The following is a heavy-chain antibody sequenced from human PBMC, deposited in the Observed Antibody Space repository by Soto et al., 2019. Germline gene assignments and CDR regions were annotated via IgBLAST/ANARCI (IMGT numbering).Heavy chain of an antibody. CDR1: GTVASSHW. J-gene: IGHJ5*02. CDR3: AREIVTAGGNNYFDP. CDR2: VYHTGDT. D-gene: IGHD2-21*02. V-gene: IGHV4-4*01. Sequence: GTVASSHWWSWVRQCPGRGLEWIGNVYHTGDTNFNPSLQSRVTFSVDKSNNQFSLRLTSVTAADTAVYFCAREIVTAGGNNYFDPWGPGTLVTVSS.